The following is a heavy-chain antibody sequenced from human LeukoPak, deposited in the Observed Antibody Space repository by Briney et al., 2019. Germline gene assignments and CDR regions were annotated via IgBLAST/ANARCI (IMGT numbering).Heavy chain of an antibody. J-gene: IGHJ4*02. CDR1: GGTFSNYA. CDR3: ARGWLSETTVVTPYNY. V-gene: IGHV1-69*13. D-gene: IGHD4-23*01. CDR2: IIPLFGTA. Sequence: SVKVSCKASGGTFSNYAINWVRQAPGQGLEWMGGIIPLFGTAHYPQKFQGRVTITADESTTTAYMELSSLRSEDTAVYYCARGWLSETTVVTPYNYWGQGTLVTVSS.